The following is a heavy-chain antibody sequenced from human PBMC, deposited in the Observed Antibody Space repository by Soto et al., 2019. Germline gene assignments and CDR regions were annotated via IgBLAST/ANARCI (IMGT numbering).Heavy chain of an antibody. D-gene: IGHD2-15*01. CDR2: IIPIFGTA. Sequence: QVQLVQSGAEVKKPGSSVKVSCKASGGTFSSYAISWVRQAPGQGLEWMGGIIPIFGTANYAQKFQGRVTITADESTRTAYMELSSLRSEDTAVYYCATCSGGSCYPKTSRGIVDVWGQGTTVTVSS. V-gene: IGHV1-69*01. J-gene: IGHJ6*02. CDR3: ATCSGGSCYPKTSRGIVDV. CDR1: GGTFSSYA.